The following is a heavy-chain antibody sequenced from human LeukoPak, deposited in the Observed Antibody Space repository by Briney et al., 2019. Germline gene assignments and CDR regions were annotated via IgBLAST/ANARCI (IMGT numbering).Heavy chain of an antibody. Sequence: GGSLRLSCAASGFTFSSYEMNWVRQAPGKGLEWVSYISSSGSTIYYADSVKGRFTISRDNAKNSLYLQMNSLRTEDTAVYYCARGKYYYYYYMDVWGKGTTVTISS. CDR3: ARGKYYYYYYMDV. V-gene: IGHV3-48*03. CDR1: GFTFSSYE. J-gene: IGHJ6*03. CDR2: ISSSGSTI.